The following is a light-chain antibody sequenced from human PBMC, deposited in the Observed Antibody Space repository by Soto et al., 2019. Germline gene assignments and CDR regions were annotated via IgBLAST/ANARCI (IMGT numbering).Light chain of an antibody. CDR2: DAS. V-gene: IGKV3-11*01. CDR1: QSVSNQ. CDR3: QQRFNWPPWT. J-gene: IGKJ1*01. Sequence: EIVLTQSPVTLSLSPGDRATLSCRASQSVSNQLAWYQQKPGQAPRLLIYDASNRASGIPARFRGSGSGTDFTLTISSLEPEDFAVYYCQQRFNWPPWTFDQGTKVDIK.